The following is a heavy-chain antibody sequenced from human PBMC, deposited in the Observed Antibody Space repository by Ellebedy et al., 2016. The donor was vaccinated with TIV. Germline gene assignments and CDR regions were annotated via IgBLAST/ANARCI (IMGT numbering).Heavy chain of an antibody. CDR1: GYAFTNYE. D-gene: IGHD4-17*01. CDR2: MNPNSGAT. Sequence: ASVKVSCKASGYAFTNYEINWVRQATGQGLEWMGWMNPNSGATGYAQKFQGRVTMTEDTSTDTAYMELSSLRSEDTAVYYCATGARDYSLDYWGQGTLVTVSS. V-gene: IGHV1-8*01. J-gene: IGHJ4*02. CDR3: ATGARDYSLDY.